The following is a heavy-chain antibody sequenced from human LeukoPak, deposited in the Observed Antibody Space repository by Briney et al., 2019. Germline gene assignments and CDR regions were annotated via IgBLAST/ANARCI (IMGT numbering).Heavy chain of an antibody. CDR1: SGSISSYY. Sequence: PSETLSLTCTVSSGSISSYYWSWIRQPPGKGLEWIGYIYYSGSTNYNPSLKSRVTISVDTSKNQFSLKLSSVTAADTAVYYCARGGYSGYDSVYYMDVWGKGTTVTVSS. J-gene: IGHJ6*03. CDR3: ARGGYSGYDSVYYMDV. V-gene: IGHV4-59*01. CDR2: IYYSGST. D-gene: IGHD5-12*01.